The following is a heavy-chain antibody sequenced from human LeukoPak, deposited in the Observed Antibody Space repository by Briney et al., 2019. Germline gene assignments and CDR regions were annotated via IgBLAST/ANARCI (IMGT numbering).Heavy chain of an antibody. V-gene: IGHV3-30-3*01. CDR3: ARDFSLYSSSSTDY. D-gene: IGHD6-6*01. J-gene: IGHJ4*02. CDR2: ISYDGSNK. CDR1: GFTFSSYA. Sequence: PGRSLRLSCAASGFTFSSYAMPWVRQAPGKGLEWVAVISYDGSNKYYADSVKGRFTISRDNSKNTLYLQMNSLRAEDTAVYYCARDFSLYSSSSTDYWGQGTLVTVSS.